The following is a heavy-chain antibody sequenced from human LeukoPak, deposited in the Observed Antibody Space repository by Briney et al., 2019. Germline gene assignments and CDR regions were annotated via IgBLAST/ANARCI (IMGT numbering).Heavy chain of an antibody. CDR3: ASLHSSGYDSFDI. V-gene: IGHV6-1*01. CDR2: TYYRSKWYN. J-gene: IGHJ3*02. Sequence: SQTLSLTCVISGDTISSNSAAWNWIRQSSSRGLEWLGRTYYRSKWYNDYAVSVKSRITINRDTSKNQFSLQLNSVTPEDTAVYYCASLHSSGYDSFDIWGQGIMVTVSS. CDR1: GDTISSNSAA. D-gene: IGHD3-22*01.